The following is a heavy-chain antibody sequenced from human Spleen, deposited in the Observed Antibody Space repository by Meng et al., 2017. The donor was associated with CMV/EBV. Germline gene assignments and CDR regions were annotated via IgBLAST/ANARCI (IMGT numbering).Heavy chain of an antibody. CDR2: INHSGST. Sequence: QVPLQQWGAGLLEPSDTLYVTCVVYCGSFSGYYWSWIRQPPGKGLEWIGEINHSGSTNYNPSLKSRVTISVDTSKNQFSLKLSSVTAADTAVYYCAREPWFGPWGQGTLVTVSS. V-gene: IGHV4-34*01. CDR3: AREPWFGP. J-gene: IGHJ5*02. CDR1: CGSFSGYY. D-gene: IGHD1-26*01.